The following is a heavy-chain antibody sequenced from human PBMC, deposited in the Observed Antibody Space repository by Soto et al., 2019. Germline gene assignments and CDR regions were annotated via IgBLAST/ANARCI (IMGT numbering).Heavy chain of an antibody. CDR2: INGNTGHT. CDR3: ARERKWEPLPY. V-gene: IGHV1-18*01. CDR1: GYTFSRYG. Sequence: QVQLVQSGAEVREPGASVKVSCKTSGYTFSRYGSTWVRQAPGQGLEWMGWINGNTGHTIYAMNLEDRLTIKTDTPTSTAYMELRSLKSDDTAVYYCARERKWEPLPYWGQGTLVTVSS. D-gene: IGHD1-26*01. J-gene: IGHJ4*02.